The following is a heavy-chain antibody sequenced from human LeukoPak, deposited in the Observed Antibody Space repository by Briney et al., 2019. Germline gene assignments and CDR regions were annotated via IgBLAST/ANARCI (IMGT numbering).Heavy chain of an antibody. J-gene: IGHJ3*02. CDR2: IKQDGSEK. V-gene: IGHV3-7*01. CDR3: ARVLTARSGGYDAFDI. D-gene: IGHD6-25*01. CDR1: GFTLSSYW. Sequence: GGSLRLSCAASGFTLSSYWMSWVRQAPGKGLEWVANIKQDGSEKYYVDSVKGRFTISRENAKNSLYLQMNSLRAGDTAVYYCARVLTARSGGYDAFDIWGQGTMVTVSS.